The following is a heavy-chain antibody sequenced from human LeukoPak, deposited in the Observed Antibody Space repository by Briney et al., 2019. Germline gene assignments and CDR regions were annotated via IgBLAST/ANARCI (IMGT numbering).Heavy chain of an antibody. CDR2: ISAYNGNT. Sequence: ASVKVSCKASGYTFTSYGISWVRQAPGQGLEWMGWISAYNGNTNYAQKLQGRVTMTTDTSTSTAYMELRSLRSDDTAVYYCARVVAFGSGSYYNYYYYYMDVWGKGTTVTISS. V-gene: IGHV1-18*01. CDR3: ARVVAFGSGSYYNYYYYYMDV. CDR1: GYTFTSYG. J-gene: IGHJ6*03. D-gene: IGHD3-10*01.